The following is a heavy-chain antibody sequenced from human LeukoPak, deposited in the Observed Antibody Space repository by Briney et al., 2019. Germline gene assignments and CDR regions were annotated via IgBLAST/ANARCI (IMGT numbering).Heavy chain of an antibody. CDR1: GGSISSSSYY. D-gene: IGHD3-3*01. V-gene: IGHV4-39*01. J-gene: IGHJ5*02. CDR2: IYYSWST. CDR3: ARLANTAYYDFWSGYFPNWFDP. Sequence: SETLSLTCTVSGGSISSSSYYWGWIRQPPGKGLEWIGSIYYSWSTYYNPSLKSRVTISVDTSKNQFSLKLSSVTAADTAVYYCARLANTAYYDFWSGYFPNWFDPWVQGTLVTVSS.